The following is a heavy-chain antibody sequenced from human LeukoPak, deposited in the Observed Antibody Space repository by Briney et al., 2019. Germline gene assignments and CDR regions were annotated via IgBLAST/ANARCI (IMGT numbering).Heavy chain of an antibody. Sequence: SETLSLTCTVSGGSISSGGYYWSWIRQHPGKGLEWIGYIYYSGSTYYNPSLKSRVTISVDTSKNQFSLKLSSVTAADTAVYYCARGGIWFGSYGMDVWGQGTTVTVSS. D-gene: IGHD3-10*01. CDR2: IYYSGST. CDR3: ARGGIWFGSYGMDV. CDR1: GGSISSGGYY. V-gene: IGHV4-31*03. J-gene: IGHJ6*02.